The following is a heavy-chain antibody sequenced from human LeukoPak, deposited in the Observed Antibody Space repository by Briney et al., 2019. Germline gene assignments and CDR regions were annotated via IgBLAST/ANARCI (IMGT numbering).Heavy chain of an antibody. J-gene: IGHJ3*02. CDR2: INHSGST. CDR1: GGSFSGYY. CDR3: AAGYSYSLAFDI. D-gene: IGHD5-18*01. Sequence: SETLSLTCAVYGGSFSGYYWSWIRQPPGKGLEWIGEINHSGSTNYNPSLKSRVTISVDTSKNQFSLKLSSVTAADTAVYYCAAGYSYSLAFDIRGQGTMVTVSS. V-gene: IGHV4-34*01.